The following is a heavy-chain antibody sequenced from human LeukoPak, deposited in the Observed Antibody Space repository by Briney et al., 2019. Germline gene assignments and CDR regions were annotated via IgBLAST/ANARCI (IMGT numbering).Heavy chain of an antibody. Sequence: GGSLRLSCAASGFTFSSYSMNWVRQAPGKGLEWVSSISSSSSSYIYYADSVKGRFTISRDNAKNSLYLQMNSLRAEDTAVYYCAGPLGADYYDSSGSLGGPWGQGTLVTVSS. V-gene: IGHV3-21*01. CDR3: AGPLGADYYDSSGSLGGP. D-gene: IGHD3-22*01. CDR1: GFTFSSYS. J-gene: IGHJ5*02. CDR2: ISSSSSSYI.